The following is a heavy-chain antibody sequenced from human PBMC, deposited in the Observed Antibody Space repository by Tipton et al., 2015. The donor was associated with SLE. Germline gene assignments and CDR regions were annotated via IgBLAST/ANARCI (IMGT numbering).Heavy chain of an antibody. CDR3: VRLRSKVLIDY. J-gene: IGHJ4*02. Sequence: TLSLTCTVSGGSISSSSYYWGWIRQPPGKGLEWIGSIYYSGSTYYNPSLKSRVTISVDTSKNQFSLEVRSVTAADTAVYDCVRLRSKVLIDYWGQGTLVTVSS. CDR1: GGSISSSSYY. D-gene: IGHD2-8*01. V-gene: IGHV4-39*07. CDR2: IYYSGST.